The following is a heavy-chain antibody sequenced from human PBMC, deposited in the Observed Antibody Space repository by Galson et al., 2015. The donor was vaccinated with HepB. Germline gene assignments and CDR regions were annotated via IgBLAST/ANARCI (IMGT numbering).Heavy chain of an antibody. D-gene: IGHD1-1*01. CDR3: TTEYNYVYHYYYMDV. CDR2: IKSKTHGGTT. CDR1: EFTFINAW. Sequence: SLRLSCAASEFTFINAWMSWVRQAPGKGLEWVGRIKSKTHGGTTDYAAPVKGRFTISRDDSKNTLYLQMNSLKTEDTAVYYCTTEYNYVYHYYYMDVWGKGTTVTVSS. V-gene: IGHV3-15*01. J-gene: IGHJ6*03.